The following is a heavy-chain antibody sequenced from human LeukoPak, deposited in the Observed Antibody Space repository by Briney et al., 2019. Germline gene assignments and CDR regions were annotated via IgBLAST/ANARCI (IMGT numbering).Heavy chain of an antibody. CDR1: GGSISSGGYY. CDR3: ARDGVSGFDP. Sequence: SSETLSLTCTVSGGSISSGGYYWSWIRQHPGKGLEWIGYIYYSGSTYYNPSLKSRVTISVDTSKNQFSLKPSSVTAADTAVYYCARDGVSGFDPWGQGTLVTVSS. J-gene: IGHJ5*02. D-gene: IGHD1-14*01. CDR2: IYYSGST. V-gene: IGHV4-31*03.